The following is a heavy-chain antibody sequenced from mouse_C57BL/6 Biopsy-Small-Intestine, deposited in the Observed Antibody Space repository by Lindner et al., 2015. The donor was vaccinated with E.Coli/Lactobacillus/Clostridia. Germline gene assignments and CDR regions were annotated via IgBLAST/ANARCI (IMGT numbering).Heavy chain of an antibody. D-gene: IGHD2-3*01. CDR1: GYSFTGYY. Sequence: VQLQESGPELVKPGASVKISCKASGYSFTGYYMHWVKQSPEKSLEWIGEINPSTGGTTYNQKFKAKATLTVDKSSSTAYMQLKSLTSEDSAVYFCAEGWLLLAYWGQGTLVTVSA. J-gene: IGHJ3*01. V-gene: IGHV1-42*01. CDR2: INPSTGGT. CDR3: AEGWLLLAY.